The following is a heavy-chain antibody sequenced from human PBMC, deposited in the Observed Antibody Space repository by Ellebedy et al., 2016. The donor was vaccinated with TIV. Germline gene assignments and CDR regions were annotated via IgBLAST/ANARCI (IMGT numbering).Heavy chain of an antibody. Sequence: GGSLRLXXAASGFTFSDHYMDWVRQAPGKGLEWVGRTRNKANSYTTEYAASVKGRFTISRDDSKNSLYLQMNSLKTEDTAVYYCARSPVGAYYFDYWGQGTLVTVSS. CDR3: ARSPVGAYYFDY. CDR1: GFTFSDHY. J-gene: IGHJ4*02. V-gene: IGHV3-72*01. D-gene: IGHD1-26*01. CDR2: TRNKANSYTT.